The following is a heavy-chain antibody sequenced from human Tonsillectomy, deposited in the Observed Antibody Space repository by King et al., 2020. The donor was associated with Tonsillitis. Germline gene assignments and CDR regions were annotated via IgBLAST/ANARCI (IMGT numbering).Heavy chain of an antibody. CDR3: ASGASDWSPFNF. J-gene: IGHJ4*02. Sequence: VQLVESGGGLVQSGGSLRLSCAASGFTFSSYWMHWVRQVPGKGLVWVSRINSDGSFTSYADSVKGRFTISRDNAKDTLYVQMNSLRAEDTALYYCASGASDWSPFNFWGQGTLVTVSS. V-gene: IGHV3-74*02. D-gene: IGHD6-19*01. CDR2: INSDGSFT. CDR1: GFTFSSYW.